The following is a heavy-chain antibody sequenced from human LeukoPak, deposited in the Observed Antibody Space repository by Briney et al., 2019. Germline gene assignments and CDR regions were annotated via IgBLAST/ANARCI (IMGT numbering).Heavy chain of an antibody. CDR3: AQVLAGNIDYYFDY. D-gene: IGHD2/OR15-2a*01. CDR2: SSSSSSTI. Sequence: PGGSLRLSCAASGFTFSSYSMNWVRQAPGKGQGWVSYSSSSSSTIYYADSVKGRSTISRDKAKTTVYLQLRNLRVEHTAVYYCAQVLAGNIDYYFDYWGQGILVAASS. V-gene: IGHV3-48*01. J-gene: IGHJ4*02. CDR1: GFTFSSYS.